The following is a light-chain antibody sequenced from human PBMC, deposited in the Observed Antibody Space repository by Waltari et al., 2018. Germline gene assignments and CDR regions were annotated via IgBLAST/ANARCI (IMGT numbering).Light chain of an antibody. CDR2: AAS. J-gene: IGKJ1*01. Sequence: DIQMTQSPSSLSASVGDTVPITCRASQGIRNYLNWFQQKPGKAPKLLIYAASTLESGVPSRFSGSGSGTEFTLTISSLQPEDFAAYYCLQHNSYPRTFGQGTKVEIK. CDR3: LQHNSYPRT. CDR1: QGIRNY. V-gene: IGKV1-17*01.